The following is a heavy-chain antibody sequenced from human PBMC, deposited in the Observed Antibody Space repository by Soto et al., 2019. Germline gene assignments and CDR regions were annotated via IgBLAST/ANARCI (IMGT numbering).Heavy chain of an antibody. V-gene: IGHV3-64*01. Sequence: ESGGGLAQPGGSLSLSCAASGFTLSGYAMDWVRQAPGKGLEYVSGISSNGVGTYYANSVQGRFTISRDNSKNTVYLQMGSLRPEDMAVYYCARRARPDFYYMDVWGKGTTVTVSS. CDR1: GFTLSGYA. CDR2: ISSNGVGT. J-gene: IGHJ6*03. D-gene: IGHD6-6*01. CDR3: ARRARPDFYYMDV.